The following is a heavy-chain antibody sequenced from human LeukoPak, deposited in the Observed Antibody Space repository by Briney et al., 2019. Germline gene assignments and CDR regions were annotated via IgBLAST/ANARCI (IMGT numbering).Heavy chain of an antibody. Sequence: SETLSLTCTVSGGSISSNYWSWIRQPPGKGLEWIGYINYSGSTNYNPSLKSRVTLSVDTSKKQSSLKLTSVTAADTAVYYCTRGSGWYFYWGQGTLVIVSS. J-gene: IGHJ4*02. D-gene: IGHD6-19*01. CDR2: INYSGST. CDR3: TRGSGWYFY. V-gene: IGHV4-59*01. CDR1: GGSISSNY.